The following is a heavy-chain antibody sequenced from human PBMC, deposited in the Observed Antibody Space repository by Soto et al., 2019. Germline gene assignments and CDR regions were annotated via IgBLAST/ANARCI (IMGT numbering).Heavy chain of an antibody. CDR1: GFTFSGSG. D-gene: IGHD2-21*01. CDR3: STSVTVMDPHYYYGMDV. J-gene: IGHJ6*02. CDR2: IRSKANNYAT. Sequence: GGSLRLSCAASGFTFSGSGMHWVRQASGKGLEWVGRIRSKANNYATVYAASVRGRFTISRDDSKNTAYLQMNSLKTEDTAVYYCSTSVTVMDPHYYYGMDVWGQGTTVTVSS. V-gene: IGHV3-73*01.